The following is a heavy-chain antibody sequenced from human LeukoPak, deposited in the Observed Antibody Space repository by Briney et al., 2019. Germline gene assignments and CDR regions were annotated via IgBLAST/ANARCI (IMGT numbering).Heavy chain of an antibody. V-gene: IGHV3-30*03. CDR3: ARVSTYYDFWSGYTQYYFDY. Sequence: KAGGSLRLSCAASGFTFSSYGMHWVRQAPGKGREWVAVISYDGSNKYYADSVKGRFTISRDNSKNTLYLQMNSLRAEDTAVYYCARVSTYYDFWSGYTQYYFDYWGQGTLVTVSS. D-gene: IGHD3-3*01. J-gene: IGHJ4*02. CDR2: ISYDGSNK. CDR1: GFTFSSYG.